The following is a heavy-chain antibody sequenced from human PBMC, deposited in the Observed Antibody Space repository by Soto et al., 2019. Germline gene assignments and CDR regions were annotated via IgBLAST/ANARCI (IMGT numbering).Heavy chain of an antibody. CDR3: AKDGSSIAVAGEGDYSGMDV. D-gene: IGHD6-19*01. J-gene: IGHJ6*01. CDR2: ISYDGSNK. V-gene: IGHV3-30*18. Sequence: QVQLVESGGGVVQPGRSLRLSCAASGFTFSSYGMHWVRQAPGKGLEWVAVISYDGSNKYYADSVKGRFTISRDNSKNTMYLQMNRLRAEDTAVHYCAKDGSSIAVAGEGDYSGMDVWEQGTTVTVYS. CDR1: GFTFSSYG.